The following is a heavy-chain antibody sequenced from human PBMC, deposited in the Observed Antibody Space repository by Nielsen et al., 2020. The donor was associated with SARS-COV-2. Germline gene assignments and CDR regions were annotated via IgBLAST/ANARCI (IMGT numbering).Heavy chain of an antibody. CDR3: ARDDSYYYGSKTEYYYGMDV. J-gene: IGHJ6*02. V-gene: IGHV3-11*04. D-gene: IGHD3-10*01. CDR2: ISSSGSTI. Sequence: WIRQPPGKGLEWVSYISSSGSTIYYADSVKGRFTISRDNAKNSLYLQMNSLRDEDTAVYYCARDDSYYYGSKTEYYYGMDVWGQGTTVTVSS.